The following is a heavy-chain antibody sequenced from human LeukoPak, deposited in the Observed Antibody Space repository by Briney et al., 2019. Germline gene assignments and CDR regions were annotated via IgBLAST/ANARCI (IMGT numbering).Heavy chain of an antibody. Sequence: GGSLRLSCAASGFTFSSYAMHWVRQAPGKGLEWVAVISYDGSNKYYADSVKGRFTISRDNAKNSLYLQMNSLRAEDTAVYYCARGFAYYYWGQGTLVTVSS. CDR2: ISYDGSNK. CDR1: GFTFSSYA. J-gene: IGHJ4*02. V-gene: IGHV3-30*04. D-gene: IGHD3-10*01. CDR3: ARGFAYYY.